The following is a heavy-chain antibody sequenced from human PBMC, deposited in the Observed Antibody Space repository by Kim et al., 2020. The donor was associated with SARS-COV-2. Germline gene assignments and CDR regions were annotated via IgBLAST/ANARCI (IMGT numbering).Heavy chain of an antibody. V-gene: IGHV1-69*13. CDR1: GGTFSSYA. CDR3: ARILGSTSCYGCYYYGMDV. J-gene: IGHJ6*02. Sequence: ASVKVSCKASGGTFSSYAISWVRQAPGQGLEWMGGIIPIFGTANYAQKFQGRVTITADESTSTAYMELSSLRSEDTAVYYCARILGSTSCYGCYYYGMDVWGQGTTVTVSS. CDR2: IIPIFGTA. D-gene: IGHD2-2*01.